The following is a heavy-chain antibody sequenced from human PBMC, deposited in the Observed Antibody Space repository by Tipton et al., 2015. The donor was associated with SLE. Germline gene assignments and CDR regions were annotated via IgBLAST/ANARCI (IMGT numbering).Heavy chain of an antibody. CDR3: ARDQSLYYYDSSWFDP. J-gene: IGHJ5*02. Sequence: SLRLSCAASGFTFSSYGMHWVRQAPGKGLEGVAFIRYDGSNKYYADSVKGRFTISRDNSKNTLYLQMNSLRAEDTAVYYCARDQSLYYYDSSWFDPWGQGTLVAVSS. D-gene: IGHD3-22*01. CDR1: GFTFSSYG. CDR2: IRYDGSNK. V-gene: IGHV3-30*02.